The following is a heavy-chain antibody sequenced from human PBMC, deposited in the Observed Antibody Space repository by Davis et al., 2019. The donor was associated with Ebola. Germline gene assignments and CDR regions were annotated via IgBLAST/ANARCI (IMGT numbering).Heavy chain of an antibody. CDR1: GYTFTSYG. CDR2: ISAYNGDT. CDR3: ARVPDWRWYFDL. D-gene: IGHD2-21*01. Sequence: AASVKVSCKASGYTFTSYGISWVRQAPGQGLEWMGWISAYNGDTNYAQKFQGRVTMTRDTSTSTVYLELSSLRSEDTAVYYCARVPDWRWYFDLWGRGTLVTVSS. V-gene: IGHV1-18*01. J-gene: IGHJ2*01.